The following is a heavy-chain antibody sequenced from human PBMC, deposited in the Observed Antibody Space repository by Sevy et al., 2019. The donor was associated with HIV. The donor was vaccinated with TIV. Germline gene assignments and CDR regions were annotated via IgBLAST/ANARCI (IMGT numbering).Heavy chain of an antibody. CDR1: GFTFDDYG. Sequence: GGSLRLSCAASGFTFDDYGMHWVRQAPGKGLEWVSGISWNSGTIGYADSVKGRFTISRDNAKNSLYLQMNSLRAEDTALYYCARQRGVVLVPAAPFDYWGQGTLVTVSS. D-gene: IGHD2-2*01. J-gene: IGHJ4*02. CDR2: ISWNSGTI. V-gene: IGHV3-9*01. CDR3: ARQRGVVLVPAAPFDY.